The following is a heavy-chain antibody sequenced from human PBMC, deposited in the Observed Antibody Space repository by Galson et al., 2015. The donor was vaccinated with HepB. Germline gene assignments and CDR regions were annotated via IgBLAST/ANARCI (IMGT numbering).Heavy chain of an antibody. V-gene: IGHV4-59*01. D-gene: IGHD3-3*01. J-gene: IGHJ3*02. CDR1: GGSISSYY. CDR3: ARGSDYDFWPRTAFDI. Sequence: LSLTRTVSGGSISSYYWSWIRQPPGKGLEWIGYIYYSGSTNYNPSLKSRVTISVDTSKNQFSLKLSSVTAADTAVYYCARGSDYDFWPRTAFDIWGQGTMVTVSS. CDR2: IYYSGST.